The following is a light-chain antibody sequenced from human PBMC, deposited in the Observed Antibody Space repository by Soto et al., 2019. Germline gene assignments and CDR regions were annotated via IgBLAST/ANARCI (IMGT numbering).Light chain of an antibody. CDR3: AAWDDSLSGL. CDR1: SSNIGSNY. CDR2: RNN. Sequence: QSLLTQPPSASGTPGQRVTISCSGSSSNIGSNYVYWYQQLPGTAPKLLIYRNNQRPSGVPDRFSGSKSGTSASLAISGLRSEDEADYYCAAWDDSLSGLFGTGTKVTVL. V-gene: IGLV1-47*01. J-gene: IGLJ1*01.